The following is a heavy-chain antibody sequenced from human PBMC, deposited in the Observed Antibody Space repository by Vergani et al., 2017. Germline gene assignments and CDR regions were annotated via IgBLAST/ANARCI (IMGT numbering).Heavy chain of an antibody. CDR1: GGSFSGYY. D-gene: IGHD5-18*01. CDR3: AKGNGGSYVYSGYYMDV. J-gene: IGHJ6*03. Sequence: QVQLQQWGAGLLKPSETLSLTCAVYGGSFSGYYWSWIRQPPGKGLEWIGEINHSGSTNYNPSLKSRVTISVDTSKNQFSLKLSSVTAADTAVYYCAKGNGGSYVYSGYYMDVWGKGTTVTVSS. CDR2: INHSGST. V-gene: IGHV4-34*01.